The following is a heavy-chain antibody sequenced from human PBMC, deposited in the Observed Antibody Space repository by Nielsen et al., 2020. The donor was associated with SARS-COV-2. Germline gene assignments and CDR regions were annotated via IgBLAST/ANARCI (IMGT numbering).Heavy chain of an antibody. CDR1: GFTFSSYW. J-gene: IGHJ6*02. CDR2: RKQDGSEK. Sequence: GESLKISCAASGFTFSSYWMSWVRQAPGKGLEWVANRKQDGSEKYYVDSVKGRFTISRDNAKNSLYLQMNSLRAEDTALYYCAKDIGGVYEHYYGMDVWGQGTTVTVSS. V-gene: IGHV3-7*03. CDR3: AKDIGGVYEHYYGMDV. D-gene: IGHD1-26*01.